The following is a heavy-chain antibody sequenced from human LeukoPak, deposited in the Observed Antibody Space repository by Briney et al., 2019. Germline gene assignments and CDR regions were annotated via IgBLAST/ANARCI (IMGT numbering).Heavy chain of an antibody. CDR2: IDPDNGGT. J-gene: IGHJ6*02. Sequence: GASVKVSCKDSGYTFTGYYMHWFRQAPGQGLEWMGWIDPDNGGTIYAENFQGRVTMARDTSISRAYMELSSLTSDDTAVYYCARAQGGAAAGYYYYGLDVWGQGTTVTVSS. CDR3: ARAQGGAAAGYYYYGLDV. V-gene: IGHV1-2*02. D-gene: IGHD6-13*01. CDR1: GYTFTGYY.